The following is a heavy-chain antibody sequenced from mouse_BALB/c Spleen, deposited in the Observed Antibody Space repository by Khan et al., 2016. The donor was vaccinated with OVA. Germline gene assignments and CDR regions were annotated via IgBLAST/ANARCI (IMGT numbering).Heavy chain of an antibody. D-gene: IGHD3-2*02. J-gene: IGHJ2*01. CDR3: AREEALYYFDY. Sequence: QVQLKQSGAELVRPGASVKLSCKTSGYIFTNYWIHWVKQRSGQGLEWIARIYPGTDNTYYSEKVRDKVTLTADKSSSTAYMQLSSLKSEDSAIYFGAREEALYYFDYWGQGTTLTVSS. V-gene: IGHV1-76*01. CDR2: IYPGTDNT. CDR1: GYIFTNYW.